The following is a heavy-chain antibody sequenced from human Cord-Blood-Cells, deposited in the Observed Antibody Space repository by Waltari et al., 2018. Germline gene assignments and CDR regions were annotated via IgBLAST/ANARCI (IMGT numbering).Heavy chain of an antibody. CDR3: ARETAVVVIANKDYYGMDV. CDR2: IYYSGST. D-gene: IGHD2-21*01. CDR1: GGSISSGGYS. J-gene: IGHJ6*02. V-gene: IGHV4-31*03. Sequence: QVQLQESGPGLVKPSQTLSLTCTVSGGSISSGGYSWSWIRQHPGKGLEWIGYIYYSGSTYYNPSLKSRVTISVDTSKNQFSLKLSSVTAADTAVYYCARETAVVVIANKDYYGMDVWGQGTTVTVSS.